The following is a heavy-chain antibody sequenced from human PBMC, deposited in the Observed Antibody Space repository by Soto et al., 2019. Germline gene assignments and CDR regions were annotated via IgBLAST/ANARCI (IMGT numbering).Heavy chain of an antibody. D-gene: IGHD6-13*01. Sequence: QVQLQESGPGLVRPSETLSLTCTVSGGSVSSGSYYWSWIRQPPGKGLEWIGYVYYSGSTNYNPSTKRLITISVDTSKLQFSLKLSSVTAADPAVYYCAREYRSSWCPSGQGTLVTVSS. J-gene: IGHJ5*02. CDR1: GGSVSSGSYY. CDR3: AREYRSSWCP. V-gene: IGHV4-61*01. CDR2: VYYSGST.